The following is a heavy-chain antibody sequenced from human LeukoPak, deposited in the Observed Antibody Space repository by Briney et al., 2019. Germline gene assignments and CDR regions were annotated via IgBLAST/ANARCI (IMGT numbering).Heavy chain of an antibody. CDR2: IWSGGSNK. J-gene: IGHJ4*02. D-gene: IGHD1-1*01. V-gene: IGHV3-33*01. Sequence: GGSLRLSCAASGFIFSNDAMHWVRQAPGKGLEWVAFIWSGGSNKYYADSVKGRFTISRDNSEDTLYLQMNSLRVEDTAVYYCARDPAGSGFAFDSWGQGALVTVSS. CDR3: ARDPAGSGFAFDS. CDR1: GFIFSNDA.